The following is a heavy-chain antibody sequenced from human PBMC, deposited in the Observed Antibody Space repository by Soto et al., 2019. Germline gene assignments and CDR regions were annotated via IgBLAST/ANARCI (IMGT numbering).Heavy chain of an antibody. CDR3: ARRHYCRGDCTITPYYYYEMDV. Sequence: EVQVVQSGAEVKEPGESLKISCKGSGYIFTDHCIVWVRQMAGKGLEWVGIICPGYSNIIYSPSVQGQVTISDDMSTSTAYLQWSSLKASDTAIYYCARRHYCRGDCTITPYYYYEMDVWGQGTTVTVSS. J-gene: IGHJ6*02. CDR2: ICPGYSNI. CDR1: GYIFTDHC. V-gene: IGHV5-51*01. D-gene: IGHD2-21*02.